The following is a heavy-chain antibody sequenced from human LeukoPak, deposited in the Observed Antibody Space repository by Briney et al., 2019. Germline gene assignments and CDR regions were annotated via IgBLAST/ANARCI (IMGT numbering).Heavy chain of an antibody. J-gene: IGHJ3*01. D-gene: IGHD3-16*02. V-gene: IGHV3-30*04. CDR3: VKRLTLGDLSIKGAFAL. Sequence: PGRSLRLSCAASGFTFSTYAMHWVRQAPGKGLEWVALISYDEINKYYADSVKGRFTISRDNARNTLYLQMNSLRVEDSAMYYCVKRLTLGDLSIKGAFALWGQGTMVTVAS. CDR1: GFTFSTYA. CDR2: ISYDEINK.